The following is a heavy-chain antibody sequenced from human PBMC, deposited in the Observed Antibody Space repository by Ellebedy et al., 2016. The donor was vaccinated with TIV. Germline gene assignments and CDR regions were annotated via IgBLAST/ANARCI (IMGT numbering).Heavy chain of an antibody. CDR1: GFTFSSHW. CDR3: ARDYYHLLPYFDY. J-gene: IGHJ4*02. CDR2: INSDGSST. V-gene: IGHV3-74*01. D-gene: IGHD2-2*01. Sequence: GESLKISXAASGFTFSSHWMHWVRQAPGKGLVWVSRINSDGSSTSYADSVKGRFTISRDNAKNTLYLQMNSLRAEDTAIYFCARDYYHLLPYFDYWGQGTLVTVSS.